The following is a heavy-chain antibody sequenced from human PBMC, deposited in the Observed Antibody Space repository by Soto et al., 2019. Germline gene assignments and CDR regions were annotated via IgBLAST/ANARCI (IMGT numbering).Heavy chain of an antibody. CDR2: INHTGGT. J-gene: IGHJ5*02. Sequence: QVHLQQRGAGLLKPSETLSLTCAVYGGSVNGYYWNWIRQPPGKGLEWIGEINHTGGTHYNPSLKSRVSMSVDTSKNQFSLRLSSVTAADTAIYYCATRITVFGLLIPPFAPWGQGTQVTVSS. D-gene: IGHD3-3*01. CDR3: ATRITVFGLLIPPFAP. V-gene: IGHV4-34*02. CDR1: GGSVNGYY.